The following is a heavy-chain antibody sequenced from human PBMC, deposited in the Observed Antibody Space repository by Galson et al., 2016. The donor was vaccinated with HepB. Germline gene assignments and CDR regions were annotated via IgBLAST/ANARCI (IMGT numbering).Heavy chain of an antibody. Sequence: SVKVSCKASGGTFSNYAFSWVRQAPGQGLEWVGGAIPLLGASTYAGKLKGRVSVTADKSTMTAYMELNTLTSEDTAVYYCATVRFDGFWGGIYWGQGTLVTVSS. V-gene: IGHV1-69*10. CDR2: AIPLLGAS. CDR1: GGTFSNYA. D-gene: IGHD5-24*01. J-gene: IGHJ4*02. CDR3: ATVRFDGFWGGIY.